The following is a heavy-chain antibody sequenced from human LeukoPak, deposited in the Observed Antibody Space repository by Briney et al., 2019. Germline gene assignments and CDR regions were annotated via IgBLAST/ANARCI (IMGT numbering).Heavy chain of an antibody. CDR3: ATGPCEYDYVWGSYRANWFDP. J-gene: IGHJ5*02. D-gene: IGHD3-16*02. CDR1: GYTFTSYG. V-gene: IGHV1-18*01. CDR2: ISAYNGNT. Sequence: GASVKVSCKASGYTFTSYGISWVRQAPGQGLEWMGWISAYNGNTNYAQKLQGRVTMTTDTSTSTAYMELRSLRSDDTAVYYCATGPCEYDYVWGSYRANWFDPWGQGTLVTVSS.